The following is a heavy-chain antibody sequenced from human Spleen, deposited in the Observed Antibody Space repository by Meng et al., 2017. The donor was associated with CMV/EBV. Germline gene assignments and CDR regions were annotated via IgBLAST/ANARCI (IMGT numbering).Heavy chain of an antibody. D-gene: IGHD4-23*01. CDR2: ISSSGSTI. CDR3: ARDYDGGKAGMDV. Sequence: GESLKISCAASGFTFSDYYMSWIRQAPGKGLEWVSYISSSGSTIYYADSVKGRFTISRDNAKNSLYLQMNSLRAEDTAVYYCARDYDGGKAGMDVWGQGTTVTVSS. J-gene: IGHJ6*02. V-gene: IGHV3-11*04. CDR1: GFTFSDYY.